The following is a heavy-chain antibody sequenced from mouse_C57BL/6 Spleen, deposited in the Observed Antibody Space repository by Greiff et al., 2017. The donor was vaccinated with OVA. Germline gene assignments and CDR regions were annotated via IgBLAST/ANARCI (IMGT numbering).Heavy chain of an antibody. CDR3: AREGGGNYRYFDY. J-gene: IGHJ2*01. Sequence: QVQLKQPGAELVKPGASVKLSCKASGYTFTSYWMQWVKQRPGQGLEWIGEIDPSDSYTNYNQKFKGKATLTVDTSSSTAYMQLSSLTSEDSAVYYCAREGGGNYRYFDYWGQGTTLTVSS. V-gene: IGHV1-50*01. CDR2: IDPSDSYT. D-gene: IGHD2-1*01. CDR1: GYTFTSYW.